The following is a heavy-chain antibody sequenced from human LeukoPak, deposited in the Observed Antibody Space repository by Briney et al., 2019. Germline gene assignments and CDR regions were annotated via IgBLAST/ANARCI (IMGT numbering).Heavy chain of an antibody. V-gene: IGHV4-59*08. Sequence: ETLSLTCTVSVGSISGYYWTWIGQPPGRGLEWIGYIYYRGSTNYTPPLKSRVSMSVAPSMNQFSLKLSSVTAADTAVYYCARANVLRFLEWLPFDPWGQGTLVTVSS. D-gene: IGHD3-3*01. CDR2: IYYRGST. J-gene: IGHJ5*02. CDR1: VGSISGYY. CDR3: ARANVLRFLEWLPFDP.